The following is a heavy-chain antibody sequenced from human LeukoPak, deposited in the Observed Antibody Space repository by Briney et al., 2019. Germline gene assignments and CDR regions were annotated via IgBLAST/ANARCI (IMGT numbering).Heavy chain of an antibody. CDR2: IYYSGST. D-gene: IGHD5-18*01. CDR3: ARGRLDTAMVTVQNDYYYYSMDV. CDR1: GGSISSYY. V-gene: IGHV4-59*01. Sequence: SETLSLTCTVSGGSISSYYWSWIRQPPGKGLEWIGYIYYSGSTNYNPSLKSRVTISVDTSKNQFSLKLSSVTAADTAVYYCARGRLDTAMVTVQNDYYYYSMDVWGQGTTVTVSS. J-gene: IGHJ6*02.